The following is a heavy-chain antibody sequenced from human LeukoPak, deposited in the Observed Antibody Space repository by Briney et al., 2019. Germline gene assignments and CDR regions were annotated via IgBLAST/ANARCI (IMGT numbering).Heavy chain of an antibody. Sequence: GSLRLSCAASGFTFSSYAMSWVRQAPWKGLEWVSAISGSGGSTYYADSVKGRFTISRDNSKNTLYLQMNSLRAEDTAVYYCAKDLDDAAYYYGMDVWGQGTTVTVSS. CDR3: AKDLDDAAYYYGMDV. CDR1: GFTFSSYA. CDR2: ISGSGGST. J-gene: IGHJ6*02. D-gene: IGHD1-1*01. V-gene: IGHV3-23*01.